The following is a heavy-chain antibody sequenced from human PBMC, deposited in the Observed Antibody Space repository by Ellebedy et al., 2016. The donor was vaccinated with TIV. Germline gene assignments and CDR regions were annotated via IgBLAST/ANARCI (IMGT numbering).Heavy chain of an antibody. CDR2: ISNTGSRT. J-gene: IGHJ4*02. CDR1: GFTVSSSY. D-gene: IGHD3-22*01. Sequence: PGGSLRLSCGASGFTVSSSYMSWVRQAPGKGLEWVLTISNTGSRTYYADSVEGRFIISRDNSKKTLYLQMNSLRAEDTAVYYCAKGRGGGSDSSAPRYYFDYWGLGTLVTVSS. V-gene: IGHV3-23*01. CDR3: AKGRGGGSDSSAPRYYFDY.